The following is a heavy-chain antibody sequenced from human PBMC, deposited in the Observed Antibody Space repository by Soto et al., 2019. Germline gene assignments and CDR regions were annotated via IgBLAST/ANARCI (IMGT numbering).Heavy chain of an antibody. CDR3: AGGQLGARPRRRVLDY. CDR1: GGSFSGYY. CDR2: INHSGST. D-gene: IGHD5-18*01. Sequence: PSETLSLTCAVYGGSFSGYYWSWIRQPPGKGLEWIGEINHSGSTNYNPSLKSRVTISVDTSKNQFSLKLSSVTAADTAVYYCAGGQLGARPRRRVLDYWGQGTLVTVSS. V-gene: IGHV4-34*01. J-gene: IGHJ4*02.